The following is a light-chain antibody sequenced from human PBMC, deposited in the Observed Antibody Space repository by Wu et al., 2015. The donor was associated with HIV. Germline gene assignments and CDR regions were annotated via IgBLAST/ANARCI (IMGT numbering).Light chain of an antibody. Sequence: EIVLTQSPATLSLSPGERATLSCRASQSVSSYLAWYQQKPGQAPRLLIYGSSNRATGIPARFSGSGSGTDFTLTISSLEPEDFAVYYCQQRSSWPWTFGRRDQGGNQT. J-gene: IGKJ1*01. V-gene: IGKV3-11*01. CDR2: GSS. CDR3: QQRSSWPWT. CDR1: QSVSSY.